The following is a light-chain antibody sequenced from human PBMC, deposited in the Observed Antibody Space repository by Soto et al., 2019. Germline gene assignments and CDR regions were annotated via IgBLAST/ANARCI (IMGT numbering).Light chain of an antibody. CDR2: MNN. V-gene: IGLV1-47*01. CDR1: TSNIGSNY. CDR3: AAWDDSLSGRV. J-gene: IGLJ2*01. Sequence: QSVLTQPPSASGTPRQRVTISCSGSTSNIGSNYVYWYQQLPGTAPKLLIYMNNQRPSGVPDRFSGSKSGTSASLAISGLRSEDEADYYCAAWDDSLSGRVFGGGTKLTVL.